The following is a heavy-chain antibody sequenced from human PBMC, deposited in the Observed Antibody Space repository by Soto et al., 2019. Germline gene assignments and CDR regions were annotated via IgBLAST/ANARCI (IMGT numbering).Heavy chain of an antibody. J-gene: IGHJ4*01. CDR3: AHWSACSTDGCAFRF. Sequence: QITLKESGPTLVKPTQTLMLTCSFSGFSISTTGVGVGWIRQPQGKPLEWLVLIFWDDDKRYSPSLQSRLTITKDTSKNQVVLTMTNMDPVDTATYYFAHWSACSTDGCAFRFWGHGTVVTVSS. CDR2: IFWDDDK. V-gene: IGHV2-5*02. CDR1: GFSISTTGVG. D-gene: IGHD2-2*01.